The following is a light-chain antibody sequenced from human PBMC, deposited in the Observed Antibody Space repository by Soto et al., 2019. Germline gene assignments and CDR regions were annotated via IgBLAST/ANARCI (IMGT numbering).Light chain of an antibody. CDR1: QSVSSSY. CDR3: QQYADSPIT. CDR2: GAS. Sequence: EIVKTQSPATLSSSPGERATLSCRASQSVSSSYLAWYQQKPGQAPRLLIYGASTRATGIPDRFSGSGSGTDFTLAISRVEPEDFAVYFCQQYADSPITFGQGTRLEIK. V-gene: IGKV3-20*01. J-gene: IGKJ5*01.